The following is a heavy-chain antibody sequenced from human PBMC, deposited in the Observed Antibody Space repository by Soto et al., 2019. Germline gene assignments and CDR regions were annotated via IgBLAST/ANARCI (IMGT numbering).Heavy chain of an antibody. CDR2: IWYDGSNK. D-gene: IGHD5-12*01. CDR1: GFTFSSYG. CDR3: ARDHEMATIVDAFDI. J-gene: IGHJ3*02. Sequence: QVQLVESGGGVVQPGRSLRLSCAASGFTFSSYGMHWVRQAPGKGLEWVAVIWYDGSNKYYADSVKGRFTISRDNSKNTLYLQMNSLRAEDTAVYYCARDHEMATIVDAFDIWGQGTMVTVSS. V-gene: IGHV3-33*01.